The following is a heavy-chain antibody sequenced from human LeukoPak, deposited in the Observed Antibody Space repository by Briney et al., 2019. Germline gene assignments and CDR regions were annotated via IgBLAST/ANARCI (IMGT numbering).Heavy chain of an antibody. D-gene: IGHD3-22*01. CDR3: ARNNYYDSSGHDY. V-gene: IGHV3-30-3*01. CDR1: GFTFSSYA. CDR2: ISYDGSNK. Sequence: GRSLRLSCAASGFTFSSYAMHWVRQAPGKGLEWVAVISYDGSNKYYADSVKGRFTISRDNSKNTLYLQMNSLRAEDTAVYYCARNNYYDSSGHDYWGQGTLVTVSS. J-gene: IGHJ4*02.